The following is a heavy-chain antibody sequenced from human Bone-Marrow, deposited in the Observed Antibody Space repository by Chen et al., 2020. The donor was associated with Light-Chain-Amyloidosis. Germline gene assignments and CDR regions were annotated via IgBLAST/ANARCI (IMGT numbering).Heavy chain of an antibody. D-gene: IGHD3-9*01. V-gene: IGHV3-74*01. Sequence: EVQLVESGGGLVQPGGSLTLSCAASGFTLSSSWMHWVRQAPGKGLVWVSRINSDGVSINYADSVKGRFTVSRDNAKNTLYLQMNSLRAEDTAVYYCARLRSGTGYYTGDYYYGMDVWGQGTTVTVSS. J-gene: IGHJ6*02. CDR3: ARLRSGTGYYTGDYYYGMDV. CDR1: GFTLSSSW. CDR2: INSDGVSI.